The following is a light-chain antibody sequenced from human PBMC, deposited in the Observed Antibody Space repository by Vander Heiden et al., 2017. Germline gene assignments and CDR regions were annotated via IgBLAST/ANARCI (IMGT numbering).Light chain of an antibody. J-gene: IGKJ4*01. CDR2: DAS. CDR3: QQRSNWVT. Sequence: EIALTQSPATLSLSPGERATLSCRASQSVSSYLAWYQQKPGQAPRLLIYDASNRATGIPARFSGSGSGTDFTLTISSLEPEDFAVYYCQQRSNWVTFGGGTKVEIK. V-gene: IGKV3-11*01. CDR1: QSVSSY.